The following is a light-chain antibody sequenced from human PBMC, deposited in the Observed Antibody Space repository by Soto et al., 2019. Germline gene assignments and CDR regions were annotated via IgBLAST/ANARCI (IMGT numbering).Light chain of an antibody. CDR3: CSYTTSDTRV. J-gene: IGLJ1*01. CDR1: SSDVGGYNY. Sequence: QSALTQPRSVSGSPGQSVTISCTGTSSDVGGYNYVSWYQHHPGKAPKLMIYEVNNRPSGVSNRFSGSKSGYTASLTISGLQAEDEADYYCCSYTTSDTRVFGTGTKVTVL. V-gene: IGLV2-11*01. CDR2: EVN.